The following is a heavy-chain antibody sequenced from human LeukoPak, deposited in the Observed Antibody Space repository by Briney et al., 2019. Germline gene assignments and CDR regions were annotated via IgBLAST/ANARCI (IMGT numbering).Heavy chain of an antibody. CDR1: GGSFSGYY. CDR2: INHSGST. J-gene: IGHJ4*02. V-gene: IGHV4-34*01. CDR3: ARDQGWGIDY. D-gene: IGHD6-19*01. Sequence: SETLSLTCAVYGGSFSGYYWSWIRQPPGKGLEWIGEINHSGSTNYNPSLKSRVTISVDTSKNQFSLKLSSVTAADTAVYHCARDQGWGIDYWGQGTLVTVSS.